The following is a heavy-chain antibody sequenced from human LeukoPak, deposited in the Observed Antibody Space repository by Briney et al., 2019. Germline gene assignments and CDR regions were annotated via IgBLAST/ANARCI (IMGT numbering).Heavy chain of an antibody. CDR3: ARDPGPYYFDY. CDR2: IGGSGGST. D-gene: IGHD3-10*01. V-gene: IGHV3-23*01. J-gene: IGHJ4*02. CDR1: GFTFSIYA. Sequence: GGSLRLSCSASGFTFSIYAMNWVRQAPGKGLEWVSSIGGSGGSTYYADSVKGRFTISRDTSKNTLYLQMNSLRAEDTAVYYCARDPGPYYFDYWGQGTLVTVSS.